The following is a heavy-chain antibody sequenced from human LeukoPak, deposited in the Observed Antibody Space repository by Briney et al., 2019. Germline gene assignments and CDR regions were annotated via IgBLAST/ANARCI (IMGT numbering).Heavy chain of an antibody. J-gene: IGHJ4*02. Sequence: PGGSLRLSCAASGFTFSSSAMHWVRQAPGKGLEWVAVISYDGSNKYYAGSVKGRFTISRDNSKNTLYLQKNSLRAEDTAVYYCARDGHGLDTPMVSTIFDYWGQGTLVTVSS. CDR1: GFTFSSSA. CDR2: ISYDGSNK. V-gene: IGHV3-30-3*01. CDR3: ARDGHGLDTPMVSTIFDY. D-gene: IGHD5-18*01.